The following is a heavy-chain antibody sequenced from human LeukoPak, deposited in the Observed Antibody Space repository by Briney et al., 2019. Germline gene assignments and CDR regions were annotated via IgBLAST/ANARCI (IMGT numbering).Heavy chain of an antibody. J-gene: IGHJ4*02. CDR2: IYFTGNYI. V-gene: IGHV3-21*01. CDR3: AREFNTVGNFDY. D-gene: IGHD3-10*01. Sequence: GGSLRLSCVTSGFTFSRYSMRWVRQAPGKGLEWVSSIYFTGNYISYADSVKGRFTISRDNAKNSLYLQTNSLRAEDTAVYYCAREFNTVGNFDYWGQGTLVTVSS. CDR1: GFTFSRYS.